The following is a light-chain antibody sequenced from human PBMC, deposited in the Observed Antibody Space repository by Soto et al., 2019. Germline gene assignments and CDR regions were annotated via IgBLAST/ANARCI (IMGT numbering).Light chain of an antibody. Sequence: EIVLTQSRGTLSMSPGDKTTLSCRASQSIRSHYLAWYQQKTGQAPRLLISGAHNRAPGIPDRFSGSESGTDFTLRISRLEPEDFAVYYCQQYGRSVTFGQGTKVDIK. CDR1: QSIRSHY. CDR2: GAH. V-gene: IGKV3-20*01. J-gene: IGKJ1*01. CDR3: QQYGRSVT.